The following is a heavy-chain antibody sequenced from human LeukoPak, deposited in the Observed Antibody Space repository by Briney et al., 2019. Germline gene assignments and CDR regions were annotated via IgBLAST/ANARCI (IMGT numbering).Heavy chain of an antibody. V-gene: IGHV3-66*01. J-gene: IGHJ4*02. CDR1: GFTFSSYA. CDR2: IYSGGST. Sequence: GGSLRLSCAASGFTFSSYAMSWVRQAPGKGLEWVSVIYSGGSTYYADSVKGRFTISRDNSKNTLYLQMNSLRAEDTAVYYCARDNRYYYDSSGYLDYWGQGTLVTVSS. D-gene: IGHD3-22*01. CDR3: ARDNRYYYDSSGYLDY.